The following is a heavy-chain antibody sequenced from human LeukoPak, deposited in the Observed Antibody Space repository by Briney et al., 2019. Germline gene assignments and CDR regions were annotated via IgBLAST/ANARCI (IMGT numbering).Heavy chain of an antibody. D-gene: IGHD4-17*01. CDR1: GYTFTGYY. CDR2: INPNSGGT. CDR3: ATLYGDYVRSDY. Sequence: ASVKVSCKASGYTFTGYYMHWVRQAPGQGLEWMGWINPNSGGTKFAQKFQGRVTLTRDMSISAAYMELSSLKSDDTAVYYCATLYGDYVRSDYWGQGTLVTVSS. V-gene: IGHV1-2*02. J-gene: IGHJ4*02.